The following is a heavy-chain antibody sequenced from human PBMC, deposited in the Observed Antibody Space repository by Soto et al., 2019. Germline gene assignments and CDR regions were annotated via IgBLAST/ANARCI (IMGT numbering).Heavy chain of an antibody. J-gene: IGHJ4*02. V-gene: IGHV1-69*02. Sequence: QVQLVQSGAEVKKPGSSVRVSCKASGDTFNFYSINWVRQAPGLGLEWMGRINPILSMSNYAQRFQGRVTMTADKSTSTASRELSSLRSEDTAMYYCASSYGSGYRAFDSWGQGALVTVSS. CDR3: ASSYGSGYRAFDS. CDR2: INPILSMS. CDR1: GDTFNFYS. D-gene: IGHD3-10*01.